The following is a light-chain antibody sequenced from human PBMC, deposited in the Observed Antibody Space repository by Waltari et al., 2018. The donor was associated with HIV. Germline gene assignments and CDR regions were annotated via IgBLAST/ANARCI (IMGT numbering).Light chain of an antibody. CDR2: DVS. CDR3: NSYTSGSTLV. J-gene: IGLJ1*01. V-gene: IGLV2-14*03. CDR1: HSDIGGYNS. Sequence: GQSITISCTGTHSDIGGYNSVSWYQQHPDKAPTLLIYDVSKRPSGTSNRFSGSKSGNTASLTISRLQTEDEADYYCNSYTSGSTLVFGTGTRVTV.